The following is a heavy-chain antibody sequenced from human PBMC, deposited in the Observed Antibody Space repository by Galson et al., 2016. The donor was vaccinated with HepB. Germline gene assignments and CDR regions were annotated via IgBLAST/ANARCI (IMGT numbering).Heavy chain of an antibody. CDR3: ARRTGNGFDV. D-gene: IGHD1-1*01. Sequence: CAISGDSVSSNSAIWNWIRLSPSRGLEWLGRTYCRSRWYSDYALSVKSRITINADTSKSQFSLRLNSVTPEDTAVYYCARRTGNGFDVWGQGTTVTVSS. CDR2: TYCRSRWYS. CDR1: GDSVSSNSAI. J-gene: IGHJ6*02. V-gene: IGHV6-1*01.